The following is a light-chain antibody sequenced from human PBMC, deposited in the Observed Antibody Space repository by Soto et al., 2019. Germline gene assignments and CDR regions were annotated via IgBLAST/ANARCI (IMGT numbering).Light chain of an antibody. Sequence: EIVLTQSPATLSLSPGERATLSCRASQSVSSYLAWYQQKPGQAPRLLIYDASNRATGIPARFSGSGSGTDFTPTISSLEPEDFAVYYCQQRSNWPPEHTFGQGTKLEIK. J-gene: IGKJ2*01. CDR1: QSVSSY. V-gene: IGKV3-11*01. CDR3: QQRSNWPPEHT. CDR2: DAS.